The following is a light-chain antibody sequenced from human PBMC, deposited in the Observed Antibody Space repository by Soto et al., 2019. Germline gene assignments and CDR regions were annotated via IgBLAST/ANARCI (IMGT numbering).Light chain of an antibody. CDR3: QQFNNYLIT. CDR2: DAS. V-gene: IGKV1D-13*01. J-gene: IGKJ5*01. CDR1: QGISSA. Sequence: IQITQSPSTLPASVGDTVTITCRASQGISSALAWYQQKPGKAPKLLIYDASSLESGVPSRFSGSGSGTDFTLTISSLQPEDFATYYCQQFNNYLITFGQGTRLEI.